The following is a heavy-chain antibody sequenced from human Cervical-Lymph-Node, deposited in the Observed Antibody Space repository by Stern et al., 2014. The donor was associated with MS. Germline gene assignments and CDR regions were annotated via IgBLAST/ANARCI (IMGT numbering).Heavy chain of an antibody. D-gene: IGHD3-3*01. J-gene: IGHJ4*02. V-gene: IGHV4-59*01. Sequence: VQLLESGPRLVTPSETLSLTCSVSGDSMNTDYWSWIRQAPGKGLDCIGYIARNGKTNHKPSLKSRVTLSLETSKHQFSLRLSSVTAADTAMYYCARGGLRWIRWGQGTLVTVSS. CDR3: ARGGLRWIR. CDR2: IARNGKT. CDR1: GDSMNTDY.